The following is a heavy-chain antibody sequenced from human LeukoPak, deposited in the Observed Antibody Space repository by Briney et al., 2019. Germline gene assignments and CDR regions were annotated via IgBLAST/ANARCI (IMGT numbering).Heavy chain of an antibody. Sequence: ASVTVSCKSSGYTFTSYAISWLRQPPGQGLDWMGWVSDYNGNTNYAQKLQGRVTMTTDTSTSTAYMELRRLRSDDTAVYYCARLKHYGDYGYWGQGTLVTVSS. D-gene: IGHD4-17*01. V-gene: IGHV1-18*01. J-gene: IGHJ4*02. CDR2: VSDYNGNT. CDR1: GYTFTSYA. CDR3: ARLKHYGDYGY.